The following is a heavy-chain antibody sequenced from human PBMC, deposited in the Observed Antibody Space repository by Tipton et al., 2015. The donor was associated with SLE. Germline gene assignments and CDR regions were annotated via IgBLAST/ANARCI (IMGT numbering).Heavy chain of an antibody. CDR3: AQAHLWGSYRYASDI. CDR2: AYTTDSDI. J-gene: IGHJ3*02. D-gene: IGHD3-16*02. V-gene: IGHV5-51*04. Sequence: WIRQPAGKGLEWIGRAYTTDSDIIYSPSFQGQVTISADEPTSTAYLQLSSLKAADTAVYYCAQAHLWGSYRYASDIWGQVTMVTVSS.